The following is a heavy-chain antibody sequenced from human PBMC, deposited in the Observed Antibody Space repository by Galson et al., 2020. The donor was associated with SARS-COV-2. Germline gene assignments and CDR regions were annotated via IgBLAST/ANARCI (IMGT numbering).Heavy chain of an antibody. D-gene: IGHD2-8*01. V-gene: IGHV3-30*18. CDR2: VTNGGSNK. J-gene: IGHJ6*02. Sequence: TGGSLRLSCAASGFTFSSYAMHWVRQAPGKGLEWVAVVTNGGSNKYYEDSEKGRFTTTTDNSKNSLYQQMNSLTAEDTAVYYCAKDEDRHEILVMMYDVSMVSSLDVWGQGTTVTVSS. CDR3: AKDEDRHEILVMMYDVSMVSSLDV. CDR1: GFTFSSYA.